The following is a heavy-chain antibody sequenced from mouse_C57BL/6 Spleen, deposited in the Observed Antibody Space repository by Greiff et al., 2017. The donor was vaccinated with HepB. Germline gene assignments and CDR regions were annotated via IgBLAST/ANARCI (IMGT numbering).Heavy chain of an antibody. Sequence: DVQLVESGGGLVQPGESLKLSCESNEYEFPSHDMSWVRKTPEKRLELVAAINSDGGSTYYPDTMERRFIISRDNTKKTLYLQMSSLRSEDTALYYCARHAYDYDGSYWYFDVWGTGTTVTVSS. CDR2: INSDGGST. D-gene: IGHD2-4*01. J-gene: IGHJ1*03. CDR1: EYEFPSHD. CDR3: ARHAYDYDGSYWYFDV. V-gene: IGHV5-2*01.